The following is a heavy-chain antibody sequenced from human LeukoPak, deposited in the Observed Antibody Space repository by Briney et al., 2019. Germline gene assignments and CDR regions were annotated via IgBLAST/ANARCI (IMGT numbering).Heavy chain of an antibody. CDR3: ATRRIAAAGIDDY. D-gene: IGHD6-13*01. J-gene: IGHJ4*02. CDR1: GYTFTGYY. CDR2: INPNSGGT. V-gene: IGHV1-2*02. Sequence: ASVTVSCKASGYTFTGYYMHWVRQAPGQGLEWMGWINPNSGGTNYAQKFQGRVTMTRDTSISTAYMELSRLRSDDTAVYYCATRRIAAAGIDDYWGQGTLVTVSS.